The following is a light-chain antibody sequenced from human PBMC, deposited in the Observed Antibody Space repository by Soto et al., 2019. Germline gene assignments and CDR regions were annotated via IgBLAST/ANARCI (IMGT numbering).Light chain of an antibody. V-gene: IGKV1-12*01. CDR3: QQANSFPIT. J-gene: IGKJ5*01. CDR1: QDVGKW. CDR2: GAS. Sequence: EIQMTQSPPSVSASVGDRVTITCRASQDVGKWLAWYQQKPGKAPTLLIHGASSLQSGVPPRYSGSGYGTDFTLTISSLQPEDFATYYCQQANSFPITFGQRARPEIK.